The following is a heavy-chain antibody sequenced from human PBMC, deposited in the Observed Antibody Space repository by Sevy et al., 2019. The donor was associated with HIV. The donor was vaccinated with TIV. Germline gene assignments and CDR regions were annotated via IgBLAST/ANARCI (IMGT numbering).Heavy chain of an antibody. Sequence: GGSLRLSCAASGFTFTYAWMTWVRQAPGKGLEWLGRIKSRADGGTIDYAVSVKGRFRISRDDSKNTLYLQMNSLKTEDTGVYYCSTDPIIVLLVTDGMDVWGQGTSVTVSS. V-gene: IGHV3-15*01. D-gene: IGHD2-8*02. J-gene: IGHJ6*02. CDR1: GFTFTYAW. CDR3: STDPIIVLLVTDGMDV. CDR2: IKSRADGGTI.